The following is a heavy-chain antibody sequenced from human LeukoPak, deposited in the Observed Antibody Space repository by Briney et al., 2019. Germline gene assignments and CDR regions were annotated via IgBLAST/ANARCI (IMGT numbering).Heavy chain of an antibody. J-gene: IGHJ4*02. CDR1: GFIFSNHG. CDR3: AKENTNAMDYFDY. V-gene: IGHV3-30*18. Sequence: GGSLRLSCAVSGFIFSNHGMHWVRQAPGKGLEWLSVISYDGRKDYYADSVKGRFTISRDNSKDTLYLQMNSLRAEDTALYYCAKENTNAMDYFDYWGQGTLVTVSS. D-gene: IGHD5-18*01. CDR2: ISYDGRKD.